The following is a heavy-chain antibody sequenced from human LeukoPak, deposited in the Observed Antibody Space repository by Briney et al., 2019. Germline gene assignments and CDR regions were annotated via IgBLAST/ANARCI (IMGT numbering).Heavy chain of an antibody. CDR2: ISSSGSTI. CDR3: AGSLLSYYYYGMDV. J-gene: IGHJ6*01. CDR1: GFTFSDYY. D-gene: IGHD2/OR15-2a*01. Sequence: PGGSLRLSCAASGFTFSDYYMSWIRQAPGKWLEWVSYISSSGSTISYTACVKGRFTISRDHGKNSLYLQMNSLRAEDTAVYYCAGSLLSYYYYGMDVWGQGTTVTVSS. V-gene: IGHV3-11*01.